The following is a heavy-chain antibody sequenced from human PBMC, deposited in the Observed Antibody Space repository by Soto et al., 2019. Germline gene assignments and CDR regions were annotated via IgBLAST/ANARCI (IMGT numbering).Heavy chain of an antibody. Sequence: QLVQSGAEVKKPGASMRVSCKASGFTFNIYGISWVRHAPGQRREWMGWVSAKNGNAKYAQRFQDRVTMTTDTSTNTAYMELRSLTSDDTAVYYCARDGCHYDSSLYSEHCDYWGQGTLVTVSS. D-gene: IGHD3-22*01. CDR2: VSAKNGNA. V-gene: IGHV1-18*04. CDR1: GFTFNIYG. CDR3: ARDGCHYDSSLYSEHCDY. J-gene: IGHJ4*02.